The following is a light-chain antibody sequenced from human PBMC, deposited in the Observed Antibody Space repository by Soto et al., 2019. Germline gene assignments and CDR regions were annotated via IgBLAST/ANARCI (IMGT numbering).Light chain of an antibody. CDR3: QQYGDSPQT. V-gene: IGKV3-20*01. Sequence: EILLTQSPGTLSLSPGERATLSCRASQSVSSSYLAWYQQKPGQAPRLLIYGASSRATGIPDRFSVSGSGTVFTLTISRLEPEDVGMYYCQQYGDSPQTFGQGTKVDIK. J-gene: IGKJ1*01. CDR2: GAS. CDR1: QSVSSSY.